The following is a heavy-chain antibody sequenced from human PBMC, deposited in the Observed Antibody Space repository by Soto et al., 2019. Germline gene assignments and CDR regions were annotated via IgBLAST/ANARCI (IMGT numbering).Heavy chain of an antibody. CDR3: TTGLAAAGTNY. J-gene: IGHJ4*02. CDR2: IKSKTDGGTT. D-gene: IGHD6-13*01. CDR1: GSTFNAAW. Sequence: PGGSLRLSCAASGSTFNAAWMSWVRQAPGKGLEWVGRIKSKTDGGTTDFAAPVKGRFTISRGDSKNTVYLQMNSLKIEDTAVYYCTTGLAAAGTNYWGQGTLVTVSS. V-gene: IGHV3-15*01.